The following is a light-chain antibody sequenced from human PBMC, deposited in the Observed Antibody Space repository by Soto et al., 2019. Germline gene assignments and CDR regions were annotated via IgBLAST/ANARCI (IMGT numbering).Light chain of an antibody. CDR2: GAS. Sequence: ESVLTQSPGTLSFSPGGRATLSRRASQSVTSSYLAWYQQKPGQAPRFLMYGASSRATGIPDRFSGRGSGTDFTLTISRLEPEDFAVYYCQQYGTSPTTFGQGTKVDIK. J-gene: IGKJ1*01. V-gene: IGKV3-20*01. CDR1: QSVTSSY. CDR3: QQYGTSPTT.